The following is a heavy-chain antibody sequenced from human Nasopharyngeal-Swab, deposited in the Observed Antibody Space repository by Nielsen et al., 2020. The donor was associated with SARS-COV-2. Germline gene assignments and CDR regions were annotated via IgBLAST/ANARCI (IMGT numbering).Heavy chain of an antibody. CDR3: ARDDYGDYGEPFDY. CDR1: GFTFSSYG. J-gene: IGHJ4*02. Sequence: GGSLRLSCAASGFTFSSYGMHWVRQAPGKGLEWVAVIWYDGSNKYYADSVKGRFTISRDNSKKTLYLQMNSLRAEDTAVYYCARDDYGDYGEPFDYWGQGTLVTVSS. CDR2: IWYDGSNK. D-gene: IGHD4-17*01. V-gene: IGHV3-33*01.